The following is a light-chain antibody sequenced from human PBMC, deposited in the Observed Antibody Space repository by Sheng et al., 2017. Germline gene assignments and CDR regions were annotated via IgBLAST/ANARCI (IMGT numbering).Light chain of an antibody. CDR2: NTL. V-gene: IGKV1-39*01. CDR1: QTITSY. CDR3: QQTYNTPYT. J-gene: IGKJ2*01. Sequence: DIQMTQSPPSLSASVGDRVTITCRASQTITSYLHWYQQKPGKAPKLLIYNTLTLQSGVPSRFSGSGSGTDFTLTISSLQPEDFATYYCQQTYNTPYTFGRGPSWTSN.